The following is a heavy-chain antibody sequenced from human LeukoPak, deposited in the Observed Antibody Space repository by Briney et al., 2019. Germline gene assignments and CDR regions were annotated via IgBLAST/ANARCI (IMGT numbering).Heavy chain of an antibody. Sequence: ASVKVFCKSFGYTFSTYGISWVRQAPGQGLEWMGWINPNSGGTNYAQKFQGRVTMTRDTSISTAYMELSRLRSDDTAVYYCARDSEYCSSTSCPYLNWFDPWGQGTLVTVSS. CDR3: ARDSEYCSSTSCPYLNWFDP. D-gene: IGHD2-2*01. CDR1: GYTFSTYG. J-gene: IGHJ5*02. V-gene: IGHV1-2*02. CDR2: INPNSGGT.